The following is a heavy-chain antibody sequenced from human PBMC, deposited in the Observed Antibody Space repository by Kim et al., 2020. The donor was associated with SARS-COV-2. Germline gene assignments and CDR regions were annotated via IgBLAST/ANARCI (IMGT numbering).Heavy chain of an antibody. V-gene: IGHV3-11*05. CDR2: VSSSSRYT. J-gene: IGHJ6*02. CDR1: GFRFSDYD. D-gene: IGHD1-20*01. CDR3: SRDPYNSSALDL. Sequence: GGSLRLSCAASGFRFSDYDMNWVRQAPGKGLEWLSSVSSSSRYTTYADSVRGRFIISRDNARDSLSLQMDSLQPEDTAVYYCSRDPYNSSALDLWGQGTTVTVS.